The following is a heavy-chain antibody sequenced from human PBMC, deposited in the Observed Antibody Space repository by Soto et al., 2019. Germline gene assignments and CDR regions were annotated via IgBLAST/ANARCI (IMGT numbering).Heavy chain of an antibody. J-gene: IGHJ4*02. CDR1: GGSISSYY. CDR2: IYYSGST. D-gene: IGHD6-19*01. Sequence: ASETLSLTCTVSGGSISSYYWSWIRQPPGKGLEWIGYIYYSGSTNYNPSLKSRVTISVDTSKNQFSLKLSSVTAADTAVYYCARDREQWLPTDYWGQGTLVTVSS. V-gene: IGHV4-59*01. CDR3: ARDREQWLPTDY.